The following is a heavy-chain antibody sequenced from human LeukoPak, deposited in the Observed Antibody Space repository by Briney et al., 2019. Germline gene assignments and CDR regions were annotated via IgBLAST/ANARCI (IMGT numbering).Heavy chain of an antibody. CDR3: AKETLSGDSFAGGAFDI. CDR1: GFTFSSYG. J-gene: IGHJ3*02. D-gene: IGHD2-21*02. Sequence: GRSLRLSCAASGFTFSSYGMHWVRQAPGKGLEWVAVTSYDGSNKYYADSVKGRFTISRDNSKNTLYLQMNSLRAEDTAVYYCAKETLSGDSFAGGAFDIWGQGTMVTVSS. V-gene: IGHV3-30*18. CDR2: TSYDGSNK.